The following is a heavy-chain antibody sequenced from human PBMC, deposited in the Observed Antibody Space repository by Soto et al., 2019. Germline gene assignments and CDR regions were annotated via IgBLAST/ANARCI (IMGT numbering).Heavy chain of an antibody. CDR3: ARVVTVVKSFHYWYFGL. CDR1: GGTFSSYA. J-gene: IGHJ2*01. D-gene: IGHD2-15*01. Sequence: QVQLVQSGAEVKKPGSSVKVSCKASGGTFSSYAISWVRQAPGQGLEWMGGIIPIFGTANYAQKFQGRVTITADASTSTAYMEVSSLRSKDTAVYYCARVVTVVKSFHYWYFGLWGRGTLGTVSS. V-gene: IGHV1-69*12. CDR2: IIPIFGTA.